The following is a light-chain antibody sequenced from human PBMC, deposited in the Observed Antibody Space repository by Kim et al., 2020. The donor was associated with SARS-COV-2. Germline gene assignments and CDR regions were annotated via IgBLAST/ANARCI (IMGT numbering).Light chain of an antibody. CDR3: SSYTSSTTLDL. J-gene: IGLJ2*01. V-gene: IGLV2-14*03. CDR1: SSDVGGYNY. CDR2: DVS. Sequence: QSVLTQPASVSGFPLQSITISCTGTSSDVGGYNYVSWYQQHPGKAPKLIIFDVSNRPSGVSNRFSGSKSGNTASLTISGLQAEDEADYYCSSYTSSTTLDLFGGGTQLTVL.